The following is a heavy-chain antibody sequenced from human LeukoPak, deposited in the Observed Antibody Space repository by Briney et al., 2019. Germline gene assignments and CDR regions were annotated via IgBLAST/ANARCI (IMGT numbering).Heavy chain of an antibody. J-gene: IGHJ4*02. V-gene: IGHV1-24*01. Sequence: ASVKVSCKVSGYTLTELSMHWVRQAPGKGLEWMGGFDPGDGETIYAQKFQGRVTMTEDTSTDTAYMELSSLRSEDTAVYYCATDLSSGWPFDYWGQGTLVTVSS. CDR2: FDPGDGET. CDR3: ATDLSSGWPFDY. CDR1: GYTLTELS. D-gene: IGHD6-19*01.